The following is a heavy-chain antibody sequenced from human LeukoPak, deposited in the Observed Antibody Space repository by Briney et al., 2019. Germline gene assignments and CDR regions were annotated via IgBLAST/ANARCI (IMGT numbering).Heavy chain of an antibody. CDR2: INAGNGNT. D-gene: IGHD6-13*01. CDR1: GYTFTSYA. CDR3: ARNQIPGIAAAGSYGMDV. V-gene: IGHV1-3*01. J-gene: IGHJ6*02. Sequence: ASVKVSCKASGYTFTSYAMHWVRQAPGQRLEWMGWINAGNGNTKYSQKFQGRVTITRDTSASTAYMELSSLRSEDTAVYYCARNQIPGIAAAGSYGMDVWGQGTTVTVSS.